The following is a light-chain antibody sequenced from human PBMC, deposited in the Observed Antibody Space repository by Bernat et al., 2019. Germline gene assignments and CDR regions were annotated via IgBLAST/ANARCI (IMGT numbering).Light chain of an antibody. Sequence: EIVMTQSPATLSVSPGERVTLSCWASQSVTSNLAWYQQKPGQAPRLLIHGAFTRATGIPGRFSGSGSETEFTLTISSLQSEDFAVYYCQQYYSWAVTFGGGTKVEIK. CDR3: QQYYSWAVT. CDR2: GAF. J-gene: IGKJ4*01. V-gene: IGKV3-15*01. CDR1: QSVTSN.